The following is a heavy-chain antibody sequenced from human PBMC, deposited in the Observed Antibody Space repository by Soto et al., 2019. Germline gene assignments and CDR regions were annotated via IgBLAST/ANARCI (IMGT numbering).Heavy chain of an antibody. Sequence: PSETLSLTGTVSGGSIISGDYYWSVIRHPPGTGLGWIGYIYYSWSACYNPSLKSRVTVSVDTSKSQFSLNLSSLTASETAVCCCARGRRPIQAFDYWGKGTLVTVSS. CDR3: ARGRRPIQAFDY. V-gene: IGHV4-30-4*01. D-gene: IGHD5-18*01. CDR1: GGSIISGDYY. J-gene: IGHJ4*02. CDR2: IYYSWSA.